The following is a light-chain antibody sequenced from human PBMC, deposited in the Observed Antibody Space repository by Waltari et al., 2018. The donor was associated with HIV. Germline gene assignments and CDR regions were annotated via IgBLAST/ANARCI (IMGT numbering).Light chain of an antibody. CDR1: NIGNTV. V-gene: IGLV3-21*02. CDR3: QVWESSTEHYF. Sequence: SYVLTQPPSVSVAPGQTASITCGGNNIGNTVVNWYQQKPGQAPVLVVYEDSDRPSGIPERFSGSRSGNTATLTISRVDAGDEADYYCQVWESSTEHYFFGNGTKVTVL. J-gene: IGLJ1*01. CDR2: EDS.